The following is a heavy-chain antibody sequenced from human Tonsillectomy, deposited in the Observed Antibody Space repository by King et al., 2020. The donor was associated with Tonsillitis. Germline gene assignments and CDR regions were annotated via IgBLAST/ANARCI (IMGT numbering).Heavy chain of an antibody. V-gene: IGHV1-3*01. CDR1: GYTFTSYA. D-gene: IGHD2-2*01. Sequence: QLVQSGAEVKKPGASVKVSCKASGYTFTSYALHWVRQAPGQRLEWMGWINAGNGNTKYSQSFQGRVTITRDTSASTAYMELSSLRSADTAVYYCARHYCSSTSCFEYYYYMDVWGKGTTVTVSS. J-gene: IGHJ6*03. CDR2: INAGNGNT. CDR3: ARHYCSSTSCFEYYYYMDV.